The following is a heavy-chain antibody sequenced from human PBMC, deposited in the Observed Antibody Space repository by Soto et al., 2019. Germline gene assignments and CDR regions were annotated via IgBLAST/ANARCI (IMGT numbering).Heavy chain of an antibody. V-gene: IGHV3-21*01. Sequence: GSLRLGCAASGFNVITYSLNWVRQAPGKGLEWVASISSSAIYIDYADSVKGRFTISRDNANNSLYLQMNSLRAEDTATYYCVRDGLDYYDTERLYFDKWGQVTLVT. D-gene: IGHD3-22*01. CDR3: VRDGLDYYDTERLYFDK. CDR2: ISSSAIYI. J-gene: IGHJ4*02. CDR1: GFNVITYS.